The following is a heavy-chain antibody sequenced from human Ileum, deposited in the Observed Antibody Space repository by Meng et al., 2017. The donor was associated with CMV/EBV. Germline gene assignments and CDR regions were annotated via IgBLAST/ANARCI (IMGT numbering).Heavy chain of an antibody. V-gene: IGHV3-66*02. J-gene: IGHJ6*02. CDR1: GFTVSSNY. D-gene: IGHD1-26*01. CDR2: IYSGGST. CDR3: ARDRASGGYPYSCGMDI. Sequence: GGSLRLSCAASGFTVSSNYMCWVRQAPGKGLEWVSIIYSGGSTYYADSVKGRFTLSRDNSKNTVYLQMNSLRPEDTAVYYCARDRASGGYPYSCGMDIWGQGTTVTVSS.